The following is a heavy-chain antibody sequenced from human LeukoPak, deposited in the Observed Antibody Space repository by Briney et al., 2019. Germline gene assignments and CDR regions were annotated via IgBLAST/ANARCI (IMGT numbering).Heavy chain of an antibody. V-gene: IGHV5-51*01. CDR3: AVGSDFSYDAFDI. CDR1: GYSFPSYW. J-gene: IGHJ3*02. Sequence: GESLKISCKGSGYSFPSYWIGWVRQMPGKGLEWMGIIYPGDSGTRCSPSFQGQVTISADKSISTAFLQWSSLKASDTAMYYCAVGSDFSYDAFDIWGQGTMVTVSS. D-gene: IGHD1-26*01. CDR2: IYPGDSGT.